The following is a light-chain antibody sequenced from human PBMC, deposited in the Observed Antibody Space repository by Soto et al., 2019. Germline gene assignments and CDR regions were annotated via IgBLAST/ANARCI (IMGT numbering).Light chain of an antibody. CDR3: SSYTSSTSYD. J-gene: IGLJ1*01. V-gene: IGLV2-14*01. CDR2: EVS. Sequence: QSVLTQPASVSGSPGQSITISCTGTSSDVGGYNYVSWYQQHPGNAPKLMIYEVSNRPSGVSNRFSGSKSDNTASLTISGLQAEDEADYYCSSYTSSTSYDFGTGTKLTVL. CDR1: SSDVGGYNY.